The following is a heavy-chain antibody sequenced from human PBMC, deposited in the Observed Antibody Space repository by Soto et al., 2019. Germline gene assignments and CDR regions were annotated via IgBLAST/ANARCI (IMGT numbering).Heavy chain of an antibody. CDR2: ISGSGGST. D-gene: IGHD6-13*01. CDR3: AKDLYPAISSSWSYYYYGMDV. CDR1: GFTFGSYA. V-gene: IGHV3-23*01. J-gene: IGHJ6*02. Sequence: GGSLRLSCAASGFTFGSYAMSWFRQAPGKGLEWVSAISGSGGSTYYADSVKGRFTISRDNSKNTLYLQMNSLRAEDTAVYYCAKDLYPAISSSWSYYYYGMDVWGQGTTVTVSS.